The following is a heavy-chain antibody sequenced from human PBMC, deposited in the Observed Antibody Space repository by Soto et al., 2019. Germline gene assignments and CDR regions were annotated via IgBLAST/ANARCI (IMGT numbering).Heavy chain of an antibody. CDR3: ARDTAVAFDY. V-gene: IGHV1-18*01. J-gene: IGHJ4*02. CDR2: IIGQNGNT. D-gene: IGHD2-15*01. Sequence: SWVRQDPGQGLEWMGWIIGQNGNTKYAQKFQRTVTVTTDTSTTTAYMELRSLRSDDTAVYYCARDTAVAFDYWGKGTLVTVSS.